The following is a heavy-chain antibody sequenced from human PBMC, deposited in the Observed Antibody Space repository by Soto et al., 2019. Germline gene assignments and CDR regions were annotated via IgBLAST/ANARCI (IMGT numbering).Heavy chain of an antibody. D-gene: IGHD6-25*01. CDR1: EFTFSSYA. Sequence: PGGSLRLSCAASEFTFSSYAMTWVRQAPGKGLEWVSSISGSGTGTYYADSVKGRFIISRDNSMNTLYLQMNSLRAEDTAVYYCAKDPYSSGHDAFDIWGQGTMVTVSS. J-gene: IGHJ3*02. CDR2: ISGSGTGT. V-gene: IGHV3-23*01. CDR3: AKDPYSSGHDAFDI.